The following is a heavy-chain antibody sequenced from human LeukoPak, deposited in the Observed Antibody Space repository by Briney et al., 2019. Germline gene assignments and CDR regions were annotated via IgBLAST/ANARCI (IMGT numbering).Heavy chain of an antibody. CDR1: GYTFTSYY. Sequence: GASVNVSCKASGYTFTSYYMHWVRQAPGQGLEWMGIINPSGGSTSYAQKFQGRVTMTRDTSTSTVYMELSSLRSEDTAVYYCARDGARGVLRYFDWSKANWFDPWGQGTLVTVSS. V-gene: IGHV1-46*01. CDR2: INPSGGST. D-gene: IGHD3-9*01. J-gene: IGHJ5*02. CDR3: ARDGARGVLRYFDWSKANWFDP.